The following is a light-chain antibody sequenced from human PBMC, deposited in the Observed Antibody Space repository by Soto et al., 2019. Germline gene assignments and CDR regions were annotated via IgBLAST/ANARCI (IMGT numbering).Light chain of an antibody. Sequence: EIVMTQSPATLSVSPGERATLSCRASQSISSNLAWYQQKPGQAPRLLMYGASVRATGIPASFSGSGSGTEFCLTISSMQSEDSAVYYCQQSINWPYTFGQGTKLEIK. CDR3: QQSINWPYT. CDR1: QSISSN. J-gene: IGKJ2*01. V-gene: IGKV3-15*01. CDR2: GAS.